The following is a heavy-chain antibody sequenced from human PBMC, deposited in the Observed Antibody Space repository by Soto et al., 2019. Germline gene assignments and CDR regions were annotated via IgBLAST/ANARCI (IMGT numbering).Heavy chain of an antibody. J-gene: IGHJ4*01. V-gene: IGHV3-21*06. CDR2: ISSTTNYI. CDR3: AREFEDFTSNFDY. Sequence: PGKGLEWVSSISSTTNYIYYGDSMKGRFTISRDNAKNSLYLEMNSLRAEDTVVYYCAREFEDFTSNFDYRVNGTLVTGSS. D-gene: IGHD3-10*01.